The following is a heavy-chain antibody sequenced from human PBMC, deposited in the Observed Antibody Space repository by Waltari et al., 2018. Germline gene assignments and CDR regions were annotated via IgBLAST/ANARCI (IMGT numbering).Heavy chain of an antibody. D-gene: IGHD3-10*01. CDR2: INHSGST. Sequence: QVQLQQWGAGLLKPSETLSLTCAVYGGSFSGYYWSWTRRPPGKGLEWIGEINHSGSTNYNPSLKSRVTISVDTSKNQFSLKLSSVTAADTAVYYCARTRDYYGSGSYFSAWGQGTLVTVSS. CDR3: ARTRDYYGSGSYFSA. CDR1: GGSFSGYY. V-gene: IGHV4-34*01. J-gene: IGHJ5*02.